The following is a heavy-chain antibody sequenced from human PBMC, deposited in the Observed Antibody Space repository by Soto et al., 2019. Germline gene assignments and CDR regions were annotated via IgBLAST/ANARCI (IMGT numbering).Heavy chain of an antibody. CDR2: IYYGGGT. D-gene: IGHD6-19*01. J-gene: IGHJ4*02. CDR1: GGSVSSSRYY. V-gene: IGHV4-39*01. CDR3: ARLIVYSSGWYGPWPNYFDY. Sequence: SKSLSCSCTVCGGSVSSSRYYRGWLLQPPGKALEWIGSIYYGGGTYYNPSLKSRVTISVDTSKNQFSLKLSSVTAADTAVYYCARLIVYSSGWYGPWPNYFDYWGQGTLVTVSS.